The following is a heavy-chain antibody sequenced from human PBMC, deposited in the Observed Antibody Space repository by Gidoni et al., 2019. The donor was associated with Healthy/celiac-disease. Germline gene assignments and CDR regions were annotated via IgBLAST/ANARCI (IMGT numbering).Heavy chain of an antibody. J-gene: IGHJ5*02. CDR2: INHSGST. D-gene: IGHD3-3*01. Sequence: QVQLQQWGAGLLKPSETLSLTCPVYGGSFRGYYWSWIRQPPGKGLEWIGEINHSGSTNYNPSLKSRVTISVDTSKNQFSLKLSSVTAADTAVYYCARVGGLFWSGYYTWFDPWGQGTLVTVSS. CDR1: GGSFRGYY. CDR3: ARVGGLFWSGYYTWFDP. V-gene: IGHV4-34*01.